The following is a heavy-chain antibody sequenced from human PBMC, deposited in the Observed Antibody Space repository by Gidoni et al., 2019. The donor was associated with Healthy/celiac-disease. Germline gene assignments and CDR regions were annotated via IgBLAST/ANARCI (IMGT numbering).Heavy chain of an antibody. D-gene: IGHD2-15*01. Sequence: QLQLQESGPGLVKPSETLSLTCTVPGGSISSSSYYWGWIRQPPGKGLEWIGSIYYSGSTYYNPSLKSRVTISVDTSKNQFSLKLSSVTAADTAVYYCASDLRRLGRQGYYFDYWGQGTLVTVSS. CDR3: ASDLRRLGRQGYYFDY. CDR1: GGSISSSSYY. J-gene: IGHJ4*02. V-gene: IGHV4-39*01. CDR2: IYYSGST.